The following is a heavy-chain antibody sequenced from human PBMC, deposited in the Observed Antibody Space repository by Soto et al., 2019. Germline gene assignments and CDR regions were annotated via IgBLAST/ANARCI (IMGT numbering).Heavy chain of an antibody. D-gene: IGHD3-10*01. CDR2: IYYSGRT. CDR3: AREPPGTRYYYYGMVV. Sequence: SETLSLTCIVSGGSISSYYWSWIRQPPGKGLEWIGYIYYSGRTHYNPSLKSRVTISVDTSKNQFSLKLSSVTAADTAVYYCAREPPGTRYYYYGMVVWGPGTTVTVFS. V-gene: IGHV4-59*01. CDR1: GGSISSYY. J-gene: IGHJ6*02.